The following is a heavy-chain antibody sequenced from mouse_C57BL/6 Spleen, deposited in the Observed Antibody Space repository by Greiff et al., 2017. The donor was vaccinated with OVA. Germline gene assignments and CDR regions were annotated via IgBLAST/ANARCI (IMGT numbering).Heavy chain of an antibody. Sequence: EVQLQESGPELVKPGASVKISCKALGYSFTDYNMNWVKQSIGKSLEWFGVFNPNYGTTSYNQKFKGKATLTVDQSSSTAYMQLDSLTSEDSAVYDSARHGSSYWYFDVWGTGTTVTVSS. V-gene: IGHV1-39*01. CDR2: FNPNYGTT. D-gene: IGHD1-1*01. J-gene: IGHJ1*03. CDR1: GYSFTDYN. CDR3: ARHGSSYWYFDV.